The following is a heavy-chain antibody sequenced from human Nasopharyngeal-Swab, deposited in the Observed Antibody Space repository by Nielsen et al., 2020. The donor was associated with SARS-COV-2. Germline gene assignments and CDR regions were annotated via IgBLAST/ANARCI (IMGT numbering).Heavy chain of an antibody. D-gene: IGHD4-17*01. CDR1: GGSFSGYY. CDR2: INHSGST. J-gene: IGHJ4*02. CDR3: ARGHDYGDFDY. V-gene: IGHV4-34*01. Sequence: SETLSLTCAVYGGSFSGYYWSWIRQPPGKGLEWIGEINHSGSTNYNPSLKSRVTISVDTSKNQFSLKLSSVTAADTAVYYCARGHDYGDFDYWGQGTLVTVSS.